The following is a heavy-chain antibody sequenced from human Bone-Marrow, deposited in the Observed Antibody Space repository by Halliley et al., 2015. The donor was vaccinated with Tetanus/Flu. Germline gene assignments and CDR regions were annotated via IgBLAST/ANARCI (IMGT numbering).Heavy chain of an antibody. V-gene: IGHV4-59*02. Sequence: TLSLTCTVSGDSVSSHYWSWIRQPPGKRLEWIGYISNTGSTRYNPSLKSRVTISVDTSKNQFSLKLNSVYDSDTAIYYCAKNGRNSAGGAEFFPPWGQGTPVTVSS. CDR3: AKNGRNSAGGAEFFPP. D-gene: IGHD3-10*01. CDR2: ISNTGST. J-gene: IGHJ5*02. CDR1: GDSVSSHY.